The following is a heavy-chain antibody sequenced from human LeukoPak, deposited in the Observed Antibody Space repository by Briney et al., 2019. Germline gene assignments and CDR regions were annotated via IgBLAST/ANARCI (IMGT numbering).Heavy chain of an antibody. CDR3: ARNGGYSYGPRPFVY. D-gene: IGHD5-18*01. Sequence: SETLSLTCAVSGGSISSSSYYWGWIRQPPGKGLERIGSIYYSGSTYYNPSLKSRVTISVDTPKNQFSLKLSSVTAADTAVYYCARNGGYSYGPRPFVYWGQGTLVTVSS. CDR2: IYYSGST. V-gene: IGHV4-39*07. J-gene: IGHJ4*02. CDR1: GGSISSSSYY.